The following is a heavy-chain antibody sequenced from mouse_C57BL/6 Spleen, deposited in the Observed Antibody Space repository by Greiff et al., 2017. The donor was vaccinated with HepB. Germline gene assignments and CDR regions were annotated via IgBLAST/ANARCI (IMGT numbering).Heavy chain of an antibody. D-gene: IGHD1-1*01. CDR1: GYTFTSYW. CDR3: ARPHYGSSYGFAY. V-gene: IGHV1-7*01. CDR2: INPSSGYT. Sequence: QVQLQQSGAELAKPGASVKLSCKASGYTFTSYWMHWVKQRPGQGLEWIGYINPSSGYTKYNQKFKDKATLTADKSSSTAYMQLSSLTYEDSAVYYCARPHYGSSYGFAYWGQGTLVTVSA. J-gene: IGHJ3*01.